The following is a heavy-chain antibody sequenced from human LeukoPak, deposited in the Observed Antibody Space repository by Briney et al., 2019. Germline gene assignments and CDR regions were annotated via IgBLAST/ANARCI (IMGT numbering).Heavy chain of an antibody. CDR1: GFTFTSSA. V-gene: IGHV1-58*02. Sequence: GTSVTVSCKASGFTFTSSAMQWVRQARGQRPEWIGWIVVGSGNTNYAQKFQERVTITRDMSTSTAYMKLSSLRSEGTAVYYCAADLGYCSSTSCSRGWYYYYGMDVWGQGTTVTVSS. D-gene: IGHD2-2*01. CDR2: IVVGSGNT. CDR3: AADLGYCSSTSCSRGWYYYYGMDV. J-gene: IGHJ6*02.